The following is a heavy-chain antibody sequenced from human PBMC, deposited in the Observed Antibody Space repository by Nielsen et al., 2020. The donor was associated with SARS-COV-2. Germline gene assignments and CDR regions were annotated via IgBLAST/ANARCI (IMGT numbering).Heavy chain of an antibody. CDR2: ISSSGSTI. J-gene: IGHJ6*02. CDR3: ARVLLGYYGMDV. CDR1: GFTFSDHY. D-gene: IGHD2/OR15-2a*01. V-gene: IGHV3-11*01. Sequence: GESLKISCAASGFTFSDHYMSWIRQAPGKGLEWVSYISSSGSTIYYADSVKGRFTISRDNAKNSLYLQMNSLRAEDTAVYYCARVLLGYYGMDVWGQGTTVTVSS.